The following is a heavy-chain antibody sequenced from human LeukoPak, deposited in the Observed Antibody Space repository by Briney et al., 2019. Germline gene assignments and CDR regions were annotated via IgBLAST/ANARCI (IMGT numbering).Heavy chain of an antibody. CDR1: GFTFSSYW. J-gene: IGHJ1*01. CDR3: AKKGTESGTGVFQH. CDR2: INADGSST. Sequence: GGSLRLSCAASGFTFSSYWMHWVRQAPGKGLVWVSRINADGSSTSYAESVKGRFTISRDNAKNTLYLQMNSLRAEDTAVYYCAKKGTESGTGVFQHWGQGTLVTVSS. V-gene: IGHV3-74*01. D-gene: IGHD5-12*01.